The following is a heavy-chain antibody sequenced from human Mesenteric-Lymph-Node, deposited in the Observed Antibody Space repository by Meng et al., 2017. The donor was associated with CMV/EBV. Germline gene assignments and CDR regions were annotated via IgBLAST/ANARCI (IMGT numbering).Heavy chain of an antibody. V-gene: IGHV1-46*01. J-gene: IGHJ5*02. CDR1: GNSF. CDR3: ASREVWFDP. CDR2: INPSGYST. D-gene: IGHD5-24*01. Sequence: ASVKVSCKASGNSFMHWVRQAPGQGLEWVGIINPSGYSTTYAPKFQGRVTMTRDTSTSTVYMELRSLKSEDTAVYYCASREVWFDPWGQGTLVTVSS.